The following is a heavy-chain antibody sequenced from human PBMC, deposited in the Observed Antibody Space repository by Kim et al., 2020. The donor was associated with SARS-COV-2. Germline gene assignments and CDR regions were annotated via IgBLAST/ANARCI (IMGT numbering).Heavy chain of an antibody. Sequence: GGSLRLSCTVSGFTFSNYYMGCVRQAPGKGLEWVANVKEDGAEKGYVASVKGRFTISRDNAKSSLFLQMNSLRAEDTGVYYCAKIMQGDNINFDYWGQGALVTVSS. CDR1: GFTFSNYY. J-gene: IGHJ4*02. V-gene: IGHV3-7*01. CDR2: VKEDGAEK. CDR3: AKIMQGDNINFDY. D-gene: IGHD1-1*01.